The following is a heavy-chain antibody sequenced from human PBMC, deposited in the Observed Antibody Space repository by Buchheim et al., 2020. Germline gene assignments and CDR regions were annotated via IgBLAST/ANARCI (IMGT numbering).Heavy chain of an antibody. J-gene: IGHJ6*02. CDR3: ARDTYYGDYIHYYGMDV. CDR1: GFTFSDYY. Sequence: QVQLVESGGGLVKPGGSLRLSCAASGFTFSDYYMSWIRQAPGKGLGWVSYISSSSSYTNYADSMKGRFTISRDNAKNSLYLQMNSLRAEDTAVYYWARDTYYGDYIHYYGMDVWGQGT. V-gene: IGHV3-11*06. D-gene: IGHD4-17*01. CDR2: ISSSSSYT.